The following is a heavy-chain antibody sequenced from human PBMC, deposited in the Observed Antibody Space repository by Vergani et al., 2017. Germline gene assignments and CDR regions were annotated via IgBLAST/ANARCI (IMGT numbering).Heavy chain of an antibody. J-gene: IGHJ3*02. D-gene: IGHD4-23*01. V-gene: IGHV3-74*02. Sequence: VQLVESGGGVVQPGGSLRLSCAASGFTFSRHWMHWVRQAPGKGLVWVSRVNPEGTNTPYADSVKGRFTISRDNSKNTLYLQMNSLRAEDTAVYYCARGGGNSGADAFDIWGQGTMVTVSS. CDR2: VNPEGTNT. CDR1: GFTFSRHW. CDR3: ARGGGNSGADAFDI.